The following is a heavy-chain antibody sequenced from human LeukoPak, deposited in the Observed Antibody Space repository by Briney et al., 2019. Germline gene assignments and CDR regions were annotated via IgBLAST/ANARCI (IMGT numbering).Heavy chain of an antibody. J-gene: IGHJ6*02. V-gene: IGHV1-2*04. CDR3: ARGQLYCSSTSCYTKSGMDV. Sequence: ASVKVSCKASGYTFTGYYLHWVRQAPGQGLEWMGWINPNSGGTNYAQRFQGWVTMTRDPSISTAYMELSSLRSEDTAVYYCARGQLYCSSTSCYTKSGMDVWGQGTTVTVSS. CDR2: INPNSGGT. D-gene: IGHD2-2*02. CDR1: GYTFTGYY.